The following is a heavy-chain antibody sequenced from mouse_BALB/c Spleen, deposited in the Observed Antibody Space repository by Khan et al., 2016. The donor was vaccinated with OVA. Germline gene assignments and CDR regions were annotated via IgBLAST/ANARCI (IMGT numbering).Heavy chain of an antibody. CDR3: ARGGYGSLAY. Sequence: QIQLVQSGAELVRPGTSVKVSCKASGYAFNNYMIEWVKQRPGQGLEWIGVINPGSGDTKYNEKIKGKATLTADKSSNTAYMQLSSLTSDDSAVYFCARGGYGSLAYWGQGTLVTVSA. J-gene: IGHJ3*01. CDR1: GYAFNNYM. CDR2: INPGSGDT. D-gene: IGHD1-1*02. V-gene: IGHV1-54*03.